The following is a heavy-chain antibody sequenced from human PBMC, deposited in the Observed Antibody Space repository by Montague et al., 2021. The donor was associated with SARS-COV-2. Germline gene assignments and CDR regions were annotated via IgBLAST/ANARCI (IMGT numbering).Heavy chain of an antibody. CDR3: ARELGRTGAFDI. Sequence: SLRLSCAASGFTFSNFFINWVRQAPGKGLGWVSSITSSGDYIWYADSLKGRFTGSRDNAKNSVYLQMSSLRAEDTAVYYCARELGRTGAFDIWGQGTAVTVSS. CDR2: ITSSGDYI. J-gene: IGHJ3*02. D-gene: IGHD4-17*01. CDR1: GFTFSNFF. V-gene: IGHV3-21*01.